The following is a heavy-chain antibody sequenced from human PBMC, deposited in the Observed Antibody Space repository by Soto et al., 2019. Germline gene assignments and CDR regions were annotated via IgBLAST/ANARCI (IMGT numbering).Heavy chain of an antibody. CDR2: IYYSGST. CDR1: GGSISSSSYY. V-gene: IGHV4-39*01. D-gene: IGHD2-15*01. CDR3: ARRPPRYCSGGSCYGFDY. J-gene: IGHJ4*02. Sequence: PSETLSLTCTVSGGSISSSSYYWGWIRQPPGKGLEWIGSIYYSGSTYYNPSLKSRVTISVDTSKNQFSLKLSSVTAADTAVYYCARRPPRYCSGGSCYGFDYWGQGTLVTVS.